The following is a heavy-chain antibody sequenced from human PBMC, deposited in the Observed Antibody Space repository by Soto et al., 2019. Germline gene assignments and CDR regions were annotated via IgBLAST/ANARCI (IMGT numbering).Heavy chain of an antibody. Sequence: ASVKVSCKASGYTFTSYYMHWVRQAPGQGLEWMGIINPSGGSTSYAQKFQGRVTMTRDTSTSTVYMELSSLRSEDTAVYYCARDAVRITIFGVVPKVYYYYGMDVWGQ. J-gene: IGHJ6*02. CDR3: ARDAVRITIFGVVPKVYYYYGMDV. CDR2: INPSGGST. CDR1: GYTFTSYY. D-gene: IGHD3-3*01. V-gene: IGHV1-46*01.